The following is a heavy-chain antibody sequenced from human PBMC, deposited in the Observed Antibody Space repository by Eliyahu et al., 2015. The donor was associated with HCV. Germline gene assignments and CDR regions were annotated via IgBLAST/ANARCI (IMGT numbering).Heavy chain of an antibody. CDR3: ARVHSRQGAYCSGGSCYPNYGMDV. D-gene: IGHD2-15*01. Sequence: QVQLQESGPGLVKPSETLSLTCXVPGXSISSYYWSWIRQPPGGEGLEWIGYIYFSGSTNYNPSLKSRVTISVDTSKNQFSLKLSSVTAADTAVYYCARVHSRQGAYCSGGSCYPNYGMDVWGQGTTVTVSS. V-gene: IGHV4-59*13. J-gene: IGHJ6*02. CDR1: GXSISSYY. CDR2: IYFSGST.